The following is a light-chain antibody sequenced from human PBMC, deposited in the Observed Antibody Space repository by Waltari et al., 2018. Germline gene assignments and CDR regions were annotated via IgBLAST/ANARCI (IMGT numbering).Light chain of an antibody. J-gene: IGLJ3*02. CDR3: AAWDDSLSGRNWV. Sequence: QSVLTQPPSASGTPGQRVTISCSGSSSNIGSNYVYWYQQLPGTAPKLLIYRNNQRPSGVPGRVPVSKSGTSASLAISGRRAEDEAEYYCAAWDDSLSGRNWVFGGGTKLTVL. V-gene: IGLV1-47*01. CDR2: RNN. CDR1: SSNIGSNY.